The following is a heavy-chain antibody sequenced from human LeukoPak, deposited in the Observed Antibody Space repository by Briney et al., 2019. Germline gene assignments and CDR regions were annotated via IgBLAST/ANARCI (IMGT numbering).Heavy chain of an antibody. D-gene: IGHD2-2*02. V-gene: IGHV5-51*01. Sequence: SGYTFSXLXXXWVRQMLGQXXXXMGSVYPADSDTRYSPSFEGHVTISADKSTNTAFLQWNSLQSSDSGIYFCARTQGLYGAADYWGQGTLVISSS. CDR3: ARTQGLYGAADY. CDR1: GYTFSXLX. CDR2: VYPADSDT. J-gene: IGHJ4*02.